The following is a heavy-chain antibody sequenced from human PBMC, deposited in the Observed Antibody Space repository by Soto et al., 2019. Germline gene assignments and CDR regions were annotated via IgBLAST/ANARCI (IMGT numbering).Heavy chain of an antibody. D-gene: IGHD2-2*01. CDR2: FYYSGST. V-gene: IGHV4-31*03. Sequence: QVQLQESGPGLVKPSQTLSLTCTVSGGSISSGGYYWRCIRQPPGEGLEWIGYFYYSGSTYYNPSLKSRVTISVGASKNQFSLKLSSVTAADTVVYYCARDRKELLSFAYYYDGMDVCGQGTTVTVSS. J-gene: IGHJ6*02. CDR3: ARDRKELLSFAYYYDGMDV. CDR1: GGSISSGGYY.